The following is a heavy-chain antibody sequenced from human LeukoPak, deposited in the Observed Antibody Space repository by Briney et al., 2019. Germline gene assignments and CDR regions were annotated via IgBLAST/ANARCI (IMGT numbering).Heavy chain of an antibody. Sequence: PSETLSLTCAVYGGSFSGYYWSWIRQPPGKGLEWIGEINHSGSTNYNPSLKSRVTISVDTSKSQFSLKLSSVTAADTAVYYCARWVGTAMADNAFDIWGQGTMVTVSS. V-gene: IGHV4-34*01. D-gene: IGHD5-18*01. CDR1: GGSFSGYY. CDR2: INHSGST. J-gene: IGHJ3*02. CDR3: ARWVGTAMADNAFDI.